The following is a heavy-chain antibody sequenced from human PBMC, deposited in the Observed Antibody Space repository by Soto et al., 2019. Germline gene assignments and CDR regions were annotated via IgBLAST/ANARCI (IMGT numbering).Heavy chain of an antibody. V-gene: IGHV4-38-2*02. CDR3: ARDSGSWYEDYYYGMDV. CDR1: GYSISSCFY. Sequence: PSETLSLTCAVSGYSISSCFYWGWSRQPPGKGLEWIGSIYHSGSTYYNPSLKSGVTISVDTSKNQFSLKLSSVTAADTAVYYCARDSGSWYEDYYYGMDVWGQGTTVTVSS. J-gene: IGHJ6*02. CDR2: IYHSGST. D-gene: IGHD6-13*01.